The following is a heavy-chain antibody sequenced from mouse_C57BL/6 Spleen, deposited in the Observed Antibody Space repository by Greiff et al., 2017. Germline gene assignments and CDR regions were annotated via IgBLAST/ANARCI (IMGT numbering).Heavy chain of an antibody. J-gene: IGHJ4*01. CDR2: IYPGDGDT. CDR1: GYAFSSYW. Sequence: QVQLKESGAELVKPGASVKISCKASGYAFSSYWMNWVKQRPGKGLEWIGQIYPGDGDTNYNGKVKGKATLTADKSSSTAYMQLSRLTSEDSAVYFCARWLLNFYAMGYWGQGTSVTVSS. D-gene: IGHD2-3*01. V-gene: IGHV1-80*01. CDR3: ARWLLNFYAMGY.